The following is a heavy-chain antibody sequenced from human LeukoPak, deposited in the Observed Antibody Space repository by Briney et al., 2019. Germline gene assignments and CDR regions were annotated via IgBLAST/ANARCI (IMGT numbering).Heavy chain of an antibody. CDR2: ISSSSSYI. D-gene: IGHD3-10*01. CDR3: ARVRRGSGSYPTTPYYMDV. Sequence: GGSLRLSCAASGFTFSSYSMNWVRQAPGKGLEWVSSISSSSSYIYYADSVKGRFTISRDNAKNSLYLQMNSLRAEDTTVYYCARVRRGSGSYPTTPYYMDVWGKGTTVTVSS. J-gene: IGHJ6*03. V-gene: IGHV3-21*01. CDR1: GFTFSSYS.